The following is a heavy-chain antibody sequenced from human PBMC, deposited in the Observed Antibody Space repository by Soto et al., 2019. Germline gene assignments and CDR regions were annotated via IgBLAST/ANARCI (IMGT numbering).Heavy chain of an antibody. CDR3: ARARFQVLYGKPYFDS. CDR1: GGTINSGDYF. V-gene: IGHV4-30-4*01. D-gene: IGHD2-2*02. J-gene: IGHJ4*02. CDR2: IFYTGST. Sequence: SETLSLTCSVSGGTINSGDYFWSWIRQPPGKGLEWIGSIFYTGSTYYSPSLKSRLTISVDTSKNHFSLMVDSVTAADTAVYYCARARFQVLYGKPYFDSWGQVTLVTVAS.